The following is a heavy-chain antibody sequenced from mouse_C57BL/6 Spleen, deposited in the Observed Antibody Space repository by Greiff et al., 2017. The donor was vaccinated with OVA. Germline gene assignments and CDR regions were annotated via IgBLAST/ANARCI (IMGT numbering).Heavy chain of an antibody. CDR3: ARMTVGYFDY. J-gene: IGHJ2*01. V-gene: IGHV1-26*01. CDR1: GYTFTDYY. CDR2: INPNNGGT. Sequence: EVQLQQSGPELVKPGASVKISCKASGYTFTDYYMNWVKQSHGKSLEWIGDINPNNGGTSYNQKFKGKATLTVDKSSSTAYMELRSLTSEDSAVYYCARMTVGYFDYWGQGTTLTVSS.